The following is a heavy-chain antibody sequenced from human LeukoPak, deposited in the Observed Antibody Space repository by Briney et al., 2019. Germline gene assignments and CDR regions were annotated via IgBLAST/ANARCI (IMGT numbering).Heavy chain of an antibody. V-gene: IGHV1-69*06. Sequence: SVKVSCKASGGTFSSYAISWVRQAPGQGLEWMGGIIPIFGTANYAQKFQGRVTITADKSTSTAYMELSSLRSEDTAVYYCARDVVHYYDSSGYFDYWGQGTLVTVSS. D-gene: IGHD3-22*01. J-gene: IGHJ4*02. CDR2: IIPIFGTA. CDR1: GGTFSSYA. CDR3: ARDVVHYYDSSGYFDY.